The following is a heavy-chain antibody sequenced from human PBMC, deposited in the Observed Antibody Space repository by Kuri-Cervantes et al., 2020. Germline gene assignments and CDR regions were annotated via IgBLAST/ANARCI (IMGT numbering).Heavy chain of an antibody. CDR1: GYTFTSYD. Sequence: GESLKISCKASGYTFTSYDINWVRQATGQGLEWMGWISAYNGNTNYAQKLQGRVTMTTDTSTSTAYMELRSLRSDDTAVYYCARDRCSSTSCYYYYYGMDVWGQGTTVTVSS. V-gene: IGHV1-18*01. D-gene: IGHD2-2*01. CDR2: ISAYNGNT. CDR3: ARDRCSSTSCYYYYYGMDV. J-gene: IGHJ6*02.